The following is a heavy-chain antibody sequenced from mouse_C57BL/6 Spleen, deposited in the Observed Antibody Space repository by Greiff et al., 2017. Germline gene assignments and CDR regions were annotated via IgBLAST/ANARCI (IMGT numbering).Heavy chain of an antibody. CDR3: ARDRGYYDYCYWYFDV. J-gene: IGHJ1*03. Sequence: EVQLQQSGPGLVKPSQSLSLTCSVTGYSITSGYYWNWIRQFPGNKLEWMGYISYDGSNNYNPSLKNRISITRDTSKNQFFLKLNSVTTEDTATYYCARDRGYYDYCYWYFDVWGTGTTVTVSS. D-gene: IGHD2-4*01. V-gene: IGHV3-6*01. CDR1: GYSITSGYY. CDR2: ISYDGSN.